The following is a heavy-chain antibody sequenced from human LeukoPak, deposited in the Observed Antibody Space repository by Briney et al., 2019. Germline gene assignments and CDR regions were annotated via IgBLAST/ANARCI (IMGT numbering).Heavy chain of an antibody. Sequence: SETLSLTCAVYGGSFSGYYWSWIRQPPGKGLEWIGEINHSGSTNYNPSLKSRVTISVDTSKNQFSLKLSSVTAADTAVYYCARDLPYDSSGYYQTNRGAFDIWGQGTMVTVSS. D-gene: IGHD3-22*01. J-gene: IGHJ3*02. V-gene: IGHV4-34*01. CDR1: GGSFSGYY. CDR2: INHSGST. CDR3: ARDLPYDSSGYYQTNRGAFDI.